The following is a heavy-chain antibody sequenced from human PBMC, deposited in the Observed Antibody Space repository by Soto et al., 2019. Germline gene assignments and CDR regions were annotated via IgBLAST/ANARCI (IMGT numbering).Heavy chain of an antibody. V-gene: IGHV4-39*01. CDR1: GGSISSSSYY. CDR3: ARQGYSGSFYSWPY. D-gene: IGHD1-26*01. J-gene: IGHJ4*02. CDR2: IYYSGST. Sequence: SETLSLTCTVSGGSISSSSYYWGWIRQPPGKGLEWIGSIYYSGSTYYNPSLKSRVTISVDTSKNQFSLKLSSVTAADTAVYYCARQGYSGSFYSWPYWGQGTLVTVSS.